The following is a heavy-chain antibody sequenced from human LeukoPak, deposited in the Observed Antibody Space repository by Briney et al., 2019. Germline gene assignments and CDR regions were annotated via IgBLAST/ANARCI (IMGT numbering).Heavy chain of an antibody. CDR3: ARGREICGGDCYAFDS. CDR1: GASISSSY. Sequence: PSETLSLTCTVSGASISSSYWTWIRQPPGKGLEWIGYIYYSESTNYNPSLKSRVTISVDTSKSQFSLKVSSVTAADTAVYYCARGREICGGDCYAFDSWGQGTLVTVSS. D-gene: IGHD2-21*02. V-gene: IGHV4-59*01. J-gene: IGHJ4*02. CDR2: IYYSEST.